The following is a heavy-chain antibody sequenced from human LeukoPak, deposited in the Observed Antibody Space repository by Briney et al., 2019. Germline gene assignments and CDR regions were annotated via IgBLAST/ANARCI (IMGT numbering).Heavy chain of an antibody. V-gene: IGHV4-59*08. CDR2: IYYSGST. D-gene: IGHD3-10*01. CDR1: GGSISSYY. CDR3: ARHYGSGSYYYYYYGMDV. Sequence: PSETLSLTCTVSGGSISSYYWSWIRQPPGKGLEWIGYIYYSGSTNYNPSLKSRVTISVDTSKNQFSLKLSSVTAADTAVYYCARHYGSGSYYYYYYGMDVWGQGTTVTVSS. J-gene: IGHJ6*02.